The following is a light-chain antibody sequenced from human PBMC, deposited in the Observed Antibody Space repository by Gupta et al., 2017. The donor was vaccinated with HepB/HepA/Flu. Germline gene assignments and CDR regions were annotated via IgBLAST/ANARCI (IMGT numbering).Light chain of an antibody. CDR3: QQSDSTPST. J-gene: IGKJ2*02. V-gene: IGKV1-39*01. CDR2: AAS. Sequence: QMTQSPSSLSASVGDRVTITCRASQSISSYLNWYQQKPGKAPKLLIYAASSLQSGVPSRFSGSGSGTDFTLTISSLQPEDFATYYCQQSDSTPSTFGQGTKLEIK. CDR1: QSISSY.